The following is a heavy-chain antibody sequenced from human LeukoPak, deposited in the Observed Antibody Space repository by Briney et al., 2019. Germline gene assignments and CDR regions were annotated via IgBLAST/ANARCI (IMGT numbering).Heavy chain of an antibody. CDR1: GFTFSSYE. J-gene: IGHJ4*02. Sequence: GGSLRLSCAASGFTFSSYEMNWVRQAPGKGLEWVANINEDGRHKNYLDSVKGRFTISRDNTKNSVYLQMNSLRAEDTAVYYCARDPPHRFTMIEKDSWGQGILVTVSS. D-gene: IGHD3-22*01. CDR3: ARDPPHRFTMIEKDS. V-gene: IGHV3-7*01. CDR2: INEDGRHK.